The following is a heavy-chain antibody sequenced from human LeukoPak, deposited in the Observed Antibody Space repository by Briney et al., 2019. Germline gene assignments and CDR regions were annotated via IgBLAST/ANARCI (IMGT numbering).Heavy chain of an antibody. CDR2: ISGDGVST. CDR1: GLPIADFA. CDR3: AKESGKFDY. Sequence: TGGSLRLSCVASGLPIADFAMHWVRQAPGKGLEWVSLISGDGVSTFYADSVKGRFSISRDNSKNSLYLEMNSLRTEDAAVYYCAKESGKFDYWGQGTLVAVSS. V-gene: IGHV3-43*02. J-gene: IGHJ4*02.